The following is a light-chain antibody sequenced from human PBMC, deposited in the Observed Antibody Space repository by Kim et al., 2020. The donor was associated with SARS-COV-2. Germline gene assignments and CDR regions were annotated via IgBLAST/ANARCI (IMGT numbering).Light chain of an antibody. V-gene: IGLV2-11*03. CDR2: GVT. CDR1: YNDGGGYNY. Sequence: GQSVTVSCTGTYNDGGGYNYVSWYQQHPGKAPKLLIYGVTERPSGVPDRFSGSKSGSTASLTISGLQAEDEADYYCCSYAGNYPLLFGGGTQLTVL. J-gene: IGLJ2*01. CDR3: CSYAGNYPLL.